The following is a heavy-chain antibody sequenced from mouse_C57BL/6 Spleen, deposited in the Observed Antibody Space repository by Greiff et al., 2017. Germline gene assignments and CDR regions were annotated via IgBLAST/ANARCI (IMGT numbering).Heavy chain of an antibody. V-gene: IGHV1-82*01. CDR2: IYPGDGDT. CDR1: GYAFSSSW. Sequence: QVQLQQSGPELVKPGASVKISCKASGYAFSSSWMHWVKQRPGKGLEWIGRIYPGDGDTNYNGKFKGKATLTADKSSSTAYMQLSSLTSEDSAVSCCAREICYGNSFAYRGQGALVTV. D-gene: IGHD2-1*01. CDR3: AREICYGNSFAY. J-gene: IGHJ3*01.